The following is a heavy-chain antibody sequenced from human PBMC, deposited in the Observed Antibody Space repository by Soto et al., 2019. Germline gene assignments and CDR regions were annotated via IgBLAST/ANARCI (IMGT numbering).Heavy chain of an antibody. CDR2: IIPILGIA. J-gene: IGHJ6*02. CDR1: GGTFSSYT. Sequence: QVQLVQSGAEVKKPGSSVKVSCKASGGTFSSYTISWVRQAPGQGLEWMGRIIPILGIANYAQKFQGRVTITADKSTSTAYMELSSLRSEDTAVYYCASHNLAAAGTECYYYGMDVWGQGTTVTVSS. V-gene: IGHV1-69*02. D-gene: IGHD6-13*01. CDR3: ASHNLAAAGTECYYYGMDV.